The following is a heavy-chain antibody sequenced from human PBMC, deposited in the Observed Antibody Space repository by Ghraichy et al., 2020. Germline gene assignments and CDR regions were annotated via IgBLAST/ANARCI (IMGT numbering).Heavy chain of an antibody. Sequence: GGSLRLSCAASGFTFSSYAMSWVRQAPGKGLEWVSAISGSGGSTYYADSVKGRFTISRDNSKNTLYLQMNSLRAEDTAVYYCAKGRSHIVVVTVLYYFDYCGQGTLVTVSS. CDR1: GFTFSSYA. CDR3: AKGRSHIVVVTVLYYFDY. D-gene: IGHD2-21*02. V-gene: IGHV3-23*01. J-gene: IGHJ4*02. CDR2: ISGSGGST.